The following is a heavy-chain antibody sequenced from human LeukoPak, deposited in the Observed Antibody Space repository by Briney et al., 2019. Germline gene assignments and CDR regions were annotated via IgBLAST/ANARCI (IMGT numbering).Heavy chain of an antibody. D-gene: IGHD3-10*01. CDR1: GGSISSNSYY. V-gene: IGHV4-39*01. Sequence: SETLSLTCTVSGGSISSNSYYWGWIRQPPGKVLKWIGSIYYSGSTYYNPSLKSRVTISVDTSKNQFSLKLNSVTAADTAVYYCARNRYYYGSGNYGVPNWFDPWGQGTLVTVSS. CDR3: ARNRYYYGSGNYGVPNWFDP. J-gene: IGHJ5*02. CDR2: IYYSGST.